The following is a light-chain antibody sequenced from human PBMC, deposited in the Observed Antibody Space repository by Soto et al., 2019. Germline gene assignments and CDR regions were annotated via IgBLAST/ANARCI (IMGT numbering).Light chain of an antibody. Sequence: EIVLTQSPGTLSLSPGERATLSCRASQSVSSNYLDWYLQKPGQPPRLLIYCPSSRATGIPDRFSGSGSGLDLTLTISRLEPEEFAVYYCQQYGSSSGTFGQGNTVEIK. J-gene: IGKJ1*01. V-gene: IGKV3-20*01. CDR3: QQYGSSSGT. CDR1: QSVSSNY. CDR2: CPS.